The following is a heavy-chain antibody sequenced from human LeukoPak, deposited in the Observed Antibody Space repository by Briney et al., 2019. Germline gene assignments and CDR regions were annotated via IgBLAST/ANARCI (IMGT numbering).Heavy chain of an antibody. CDR2: INPNSGGT. CDR1: GYTFTDYY. J-gene: IGHJ4*02. D-gene: IGHD1-26*01. V-gene: IGHV1-2*02. Sequence: ASVKVSCKASGYTFTDYYIHWVRQAPGQGLEKMGWINPNSGGTKYEQGFQGRVIMTRDTSINTAYMEMGWLKSYDTAVYYCARLGATTYDYWGQGTLVTVSS. CDR3: ARLGATTYDY.